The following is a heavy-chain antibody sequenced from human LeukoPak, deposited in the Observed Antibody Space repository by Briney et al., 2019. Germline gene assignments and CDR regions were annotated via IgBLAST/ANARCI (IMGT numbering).Heavy chain of an antibody. CDR1: GFTFSSYA. J-gene: IGHJ4*02. V-gene: IGHV3-21*04. D-gene: IGHD1-26*01. CDR2: ISYTGTYI. CDR3: VRDRGTYRPIDY. Sequence: PGGSLRLSCAASGFTFSSYAMSWVRLAPGKGLECVSSISYTGTYIYYADSVKGRFTISRDNAQNSLYLQMNSLRAEDTAIYYCVRDRGTYRPIDYWGQGTLVTVSS.